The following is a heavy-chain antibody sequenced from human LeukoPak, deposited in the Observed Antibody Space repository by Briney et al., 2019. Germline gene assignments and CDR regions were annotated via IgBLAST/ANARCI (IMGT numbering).Heavy chain of an antibody. CDR2: IYYSGST. Sequence: SETLSLTCTVSGVSISSSSYYWGWIRQPPGKGLEWIGTIYYSGSTYYNPSLKSRVTIAVDTSKNQLSLKLRSVTAADTAVYYCAKGDKPVIAMVKFDYWGQGTLVTVSS. D-gene: IGHD5-18*01. J-gene: IGHJ4*02. V-gene: IGHV4-39*07. CDR1: GVSISSSSYY. CDR3: AKGDKPVIAMVKFDY.